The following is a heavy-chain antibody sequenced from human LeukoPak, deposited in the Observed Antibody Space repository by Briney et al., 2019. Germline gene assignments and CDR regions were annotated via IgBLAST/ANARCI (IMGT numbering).Heavy chain of an antibody. J-gene: IGHJ4*02. CDR2: IYYSGST. CDR3: ARAKDSSGYPWRDYYSFDY. CDR1: GGSISSGGYY. D-gene: IGHD3-22*01. V-gene: IGHV4-31*03. Sequence: KASETLSLTCTVSGGSISSGGYYWSWIRQHPGKGLEWIGYIYYSGSTYYNPSLKSRVTISVDTSKNQFSLKLSSVTAADTAVYYCARAKDSSGYPWRDYYSFDYWGQGTLVTVSS.